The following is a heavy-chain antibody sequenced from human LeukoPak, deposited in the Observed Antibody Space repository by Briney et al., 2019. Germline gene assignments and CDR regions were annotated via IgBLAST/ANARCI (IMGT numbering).Heavy chain of an antibody. CDR3: ARKGVGATGWFDP. CDR2: INHSGST. D-gene: IGHD1-26*01. Sequence: SETLSLTCAVYGGSFSGYYWSWIRQPPGKGLEWIGEINHSGSTNYNPSLKSRVTISVDTSKNQFSLKLSSVTAADTAVYYCARKGVGATGWFDPWGQGTLVTVSS. J-gene: IGHJ5*02. CDR1: GGSFSGYY. V-gene: IGHV4-34*01.